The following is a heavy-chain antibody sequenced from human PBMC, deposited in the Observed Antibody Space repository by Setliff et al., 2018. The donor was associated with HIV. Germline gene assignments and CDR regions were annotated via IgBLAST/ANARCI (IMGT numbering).Heavy chain of an antibody. D-gene: IGHD2-21*01. J-gene: IGHJ4*01. Sequence: ASVKVSCKTSGYRVIRHYLHWVRLAPGQGPEGVGWINPETGDPNYAQKFRGRFLMTRDTYITTAFLHVPKLTSDDTSIYYCSTGIPSDLDYWGQGTPVTVSS. CDR3: STGIPSDLDY. V-gene: IGHV1-2*02. CDR2: INPETGDP. CDR1: GYRVIRHY.